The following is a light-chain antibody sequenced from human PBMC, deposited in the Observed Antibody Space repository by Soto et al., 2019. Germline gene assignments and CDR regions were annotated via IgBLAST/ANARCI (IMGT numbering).Light chain of an antibody. Sequence: QSVLTQPPSASGTPGQRVTISCSGSSSNIGTNTVIWYQQLPGPAPKLLIYSDNQRPSGVPDRFAGSKSGTSASLGISGLQSEHEADYYCAAWDVSLVVFGGGTKLTVL. J-gene: IGLJ2*01. V-gene: IGLV1-44*01. CDR2: SDN. CDR1: SSNIGTNT. CDR3: AAWDVSLVV.